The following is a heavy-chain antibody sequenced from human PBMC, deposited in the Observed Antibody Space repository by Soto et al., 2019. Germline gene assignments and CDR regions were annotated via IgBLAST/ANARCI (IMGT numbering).Heavy chain of an antibody. D-gene: IGHD3-10*01. CDR2: IYYSGST. CDR3: ARLPPYGSGSYYYYGMDV. Sequence: ETLLPTCTVSGGSLRSSSYYWGWIRQPPGKGLEWIGSIYYSGSTYYNPSLKSRVTISVDTSKNQFSLKLSSVTAADTAVYYCARLPPYGSGSYYYYGMDVWGQGTTVT. CDR1: GGSLRSSSYY. V-gene: IGHV4-39*01. J-gene: IGHJ6*02.